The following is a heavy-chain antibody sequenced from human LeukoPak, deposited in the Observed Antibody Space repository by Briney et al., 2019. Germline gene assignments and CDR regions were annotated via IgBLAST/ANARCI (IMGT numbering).Heavy chain of an antibody. CDR2: IIPILGIA. D-gene: IGHD6-6*01. Sequence: GASVKVSCKASGGTFSSYAISWVRQAPGQGLEWMGRIIPILGIANYAQKFQGRVTITTDESTSTAYMELSSLRSEDTAVYYCARGDQIEYSSSYYFDYWGQGTLVTVSS. CDR1: GGTFSSYA. CDR3: ARGDQIEYSSSYYFDY. J-gene: IGHJ4*02. V-gene: IGHV1-69*04.